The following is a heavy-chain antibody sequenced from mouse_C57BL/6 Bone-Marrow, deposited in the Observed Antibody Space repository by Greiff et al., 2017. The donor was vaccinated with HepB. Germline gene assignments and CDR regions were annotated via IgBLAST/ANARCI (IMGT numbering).Heavy chain of an antibody. CDR2: IDPSDSYT. CDR1: GYTFTSYW. D-gene: IGHD1-1*01. CDR3: ARSRAITTVFDY. Sequence: VQLQQPGAELVKPGASVKLSCKASGYTFTSYWMQWVKQRPGQGLEWIGEIDPSDSYTNYNQKFKGKATLTVDTSSSTAYMQLSSLTSEDSAVYYCARSRAITTVFDYWGQGTTLTVSS. J-gene: IGHJ2*01. V-gene: IGHV1-50*01.